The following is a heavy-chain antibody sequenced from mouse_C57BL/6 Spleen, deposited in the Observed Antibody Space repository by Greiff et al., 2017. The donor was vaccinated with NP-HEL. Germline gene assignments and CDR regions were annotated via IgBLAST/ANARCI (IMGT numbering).Heavy chain of an antibody. J-gene: IGHJ1*03. CDR3: TTSDGYLGFDV. V-gene: IGHV14-4*01. CDR1: GFNIKDDY. D-gene: IGHD2-3*01. CDR2: IDPENGDT. Sequence: EVQLQQSGAELVRPGASVKLSCTASGFNIKDDYMHWVKQRPEQGLEWIGWIDPENGDTEYASKFQGKATITADTSSNTAYLQLSSLTSEDTAVYYCTTSDGYLGFDVWGTGTTVTVSS.